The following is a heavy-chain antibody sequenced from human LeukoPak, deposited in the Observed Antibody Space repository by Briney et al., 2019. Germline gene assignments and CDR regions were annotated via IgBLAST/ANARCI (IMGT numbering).Heavy chain of an antibody. J-gene: IGHJ4*02. Sequence: GGSLRLSCAASGFIFSDYEMYWVRQAPGKGLVWVSRIISDGSTTNYADSVKDRFTISRDNAKNTVYLQMNSLRAEDTAVYYCARGSYGFDYWGQGTLITVSS. CDR2: IISDGSTT. CDR3: ARGSYGFDY. D-gene: IGHD5-18*01. CDR1: GFIFSDYE. V-gene: IGHV3-74*01.